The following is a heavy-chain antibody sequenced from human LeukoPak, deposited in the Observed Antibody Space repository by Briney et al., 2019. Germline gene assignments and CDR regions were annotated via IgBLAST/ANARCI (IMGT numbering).Heavy chain of an antibody. V-gene: IGHV3-23*01. CDR1: GFTFRSSA. CDR2: ISGNGNSA. CDR3: AKEGPGHYDY. D-gene: IGHD3-3*01. J-gene: IGHJ4*02. Sequence: GGSLRLSCAASGFTFRSSAMGWVRQPPGKGLGWVSAISGNGNSAYYADSVKGRFTISRDNSKITLYLQMNSLRAEDTAVYYCAKEGPGHYDYWGQGTLVTVSS.